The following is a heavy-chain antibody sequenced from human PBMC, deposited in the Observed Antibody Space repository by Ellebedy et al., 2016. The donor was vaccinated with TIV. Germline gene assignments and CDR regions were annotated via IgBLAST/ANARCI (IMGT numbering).Heavy chain of an antibody. J-gene: IGHJ4*02. CDR3: AQRGYCSSTSCSGGFDY. Sequence: GESLKISXAASGFTFSSYAMTWVRQAPGKGLEWVSGITGSGGHTYYADSVKGRFTISRDNSKNTLYLQMNSLRAEDTAVYYCAQRGYCSSTSCSGGFDYWGQGTLVTVPS. V-gene: IGHV3-23*01. CDR2: ITGSGGHT. CDR1: GFTFSSYA. D-gene: IGHD2-2*01.